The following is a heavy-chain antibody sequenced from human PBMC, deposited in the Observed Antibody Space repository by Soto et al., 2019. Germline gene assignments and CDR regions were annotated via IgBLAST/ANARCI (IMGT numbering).Heavy chain of an antibody. D-gene: IGHD2-2*01. CDR2: IYYSGST. Sequence: PSETLSLTCTVSGGSISSSSYYWGWIRQPPGKGLEWIGSIYYSGSTYYNPSLKSRVTISVDTSKNQFSLKLSSVTAADTAVYYCARRWGGSTLLDVWGKGTTVTVSS. V-gene: IGHV4-39*01. J-gene: IGHJ6*04. CDR1: GGSISSSSYY. CDR3: ARRWGGSTLLDV.